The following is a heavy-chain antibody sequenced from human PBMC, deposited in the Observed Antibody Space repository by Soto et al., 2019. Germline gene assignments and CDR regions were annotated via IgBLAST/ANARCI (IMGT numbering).Heavy chain of an antibody. V-gene: IGHV1-69*12. CDR3: ARQRYSSKQNYYGMDV. Sequence: QVQLVQSGAEVKKPGSSVKVSCKASGGTFSSYAISWVRQAPGQGLEWMGGIIPIFGTANYAQKFQGRVTITADESTSTADMELSSLRSEDTAVYYCARQRYSSKQNYYGMDVWGQGTTVTVSS. CDR2: IIPIFGTA. CDR1: GGTFSSYA. D-gene: IGHD6-13*01. J-gene: IGHJ6*02.